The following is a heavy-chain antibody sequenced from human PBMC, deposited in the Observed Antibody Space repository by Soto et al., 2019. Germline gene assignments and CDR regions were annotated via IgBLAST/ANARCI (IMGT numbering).Heavy chain of an antibody. CDR2: INPNSGGT. V-gene: IGHV1-2*04. D-gene: IGHD1-1*01. CDR1: GYRFTGYY. J-gene: IGHJ5*01. Sequence: SVKVSCKASGYRFTGYYMHWVRQAPGQGLEWMGWINPNSGGTNYAQKFQGWVTMTRDTPISTAYMELSRLRSDATAVYYCARDHGGGLDWTNWFDSWGQGTLVTVSS. CDR3: ARDHGGGLDWTNWFDS.